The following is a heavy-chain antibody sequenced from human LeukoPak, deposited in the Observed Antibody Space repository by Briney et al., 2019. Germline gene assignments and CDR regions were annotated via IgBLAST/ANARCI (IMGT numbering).Heavy chain of an antibody. V-gene: IGHV4-59*01. Sequence: KTSETLSLTCTVSGGSISSYYWSWIRQPPGKGLEWIGYIYYSGSTNYNPSLKSRVTISVDTSKNQFSLKLSSVTAADTAVYYCARGGKTFDYWGQGTLVTVSS. CDR2: IYYSGST. CDR3: ARGGKTFDY. CDR1: GGSISSYY. J-gene: IGHJ4*02.